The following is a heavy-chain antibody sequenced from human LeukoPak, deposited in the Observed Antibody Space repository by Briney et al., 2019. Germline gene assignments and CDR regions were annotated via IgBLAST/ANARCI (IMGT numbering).Heavy chain of an antibody. CDR1: GFTFSTYG. D-gene: IGHD4-17*01. Sequence: GRSLRLSCAASGFTFSTYGMHWVRQAPGKGLEWVAVISYDGSNKYYADSVKGRFTISRDNSKNTLYLQMNSLRAKDTAVYYCAKDLIGGPGDYDAFDIWGQGTMVTVSS. J-gene: IGHJ3*02. CDR2: ISYDGSNK. V-gene: IGHV3-30*18. CDR3: AKDLIGGPGDYDAFDI.